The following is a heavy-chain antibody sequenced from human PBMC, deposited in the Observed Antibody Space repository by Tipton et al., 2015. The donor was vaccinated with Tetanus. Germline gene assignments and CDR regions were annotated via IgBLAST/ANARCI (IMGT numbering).Heavy chain of an antibody. Sequence: TLSLTCTVSGGSISGYFWTWIRQPPGKGLECIGYVYYTGSTNHNPPFESRVTMSVDTSKNQISLKLSSVTAADTAVYYCARGVWFGPGPKYYFDYWGQGTLVTVSS. CDR1: GGSISGYF. CDR2: VYYTGST. D-gene: IGHD3-10*01. V-gene: IGHV4-59*12. J-gene: IGHJ4*02. CDR3: ARGVWFGPGPKYYFDY.